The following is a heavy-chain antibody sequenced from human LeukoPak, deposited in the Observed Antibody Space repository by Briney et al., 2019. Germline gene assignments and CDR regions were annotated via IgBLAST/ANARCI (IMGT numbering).Heavy chain of an antibody. J-gene: IGHJ4*02. V-gene: IGHV3-30*02. CDR1: GFTFSSYG. Sequence: PGRSLRLSCAASGFTFSSYGMHWVRQAPGKGLEWVAFIRYDGSNKYYADSVKGRFTISRDNSKNTLYLQMNSLRAEDTAVYYCATIRLSLVGQISGWYYFDYWGQGTLVTVSS. CDR3: ATIRLSLVGQISGWYYFDY. CDR2: IRYDGSNK. D-gene: IGHD6-19*01.